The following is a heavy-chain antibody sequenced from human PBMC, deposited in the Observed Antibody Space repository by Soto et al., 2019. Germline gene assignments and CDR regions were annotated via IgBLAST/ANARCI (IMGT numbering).Heavy chain of an antibody. CDR2: IWYDGSNK. D-gene: IGHD3-9*01. V-gene: IGHV3-33*08. Sequence: PGGSLRLSCAASGFTFSSYSMNWVRQAPGKGLEWVAVIWYDGSNKYYADSVKGRFTISRDNSKNTLYLQVNSLRAEDTAVYYCARDVDILTEGNWFDPWGQGTLVTVSS. CDR1: GFTFSSYS. CDR3: ARDVDILTEGNWFDP. J-gene: IGHJ5*02.